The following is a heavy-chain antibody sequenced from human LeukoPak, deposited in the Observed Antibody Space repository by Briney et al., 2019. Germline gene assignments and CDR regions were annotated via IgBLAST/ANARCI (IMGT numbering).Heavy chain of an antibody. CDR2: IYTSGST. V-gene: IGHV4-61*02. J-gene: IGHJ4*02. CDR3: ASGLRYFDLYY. CDR1: GGSISSGSYY. Sequence: SETLSLTRTVSGGSISSGSYYWSWIRQPAGKGLEWIGRIYTSGSTNYNPSLKSRVTISVDTSKNQFSLKLSSVTAADTAVYYCASGLRYFDLYYWGQGTLVTVSS. D-gene: IGHD3-9*01.